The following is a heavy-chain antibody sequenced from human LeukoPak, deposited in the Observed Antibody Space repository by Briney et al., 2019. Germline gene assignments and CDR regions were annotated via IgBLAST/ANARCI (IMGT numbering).Heavy chain of an antibody. CDR2: MNPNSGNT. D-gene: IGHD3-3*01. J-gene: IGHJ6*02. Sequence: GASVKVSCTASVYTFTISDINWVRHATGPGKEWMGWMNPNSGNTGYAQKFQGRVTMTRNTSISTAYMELSSLRSEDTAVYYCATGGVSTTFYYYYGMDVWGQGTTVTVSS. CDR3: ATGGVSTTFYYYYGMDV. CDR1: VYTFTISD. V-gene: IGHV1-8*01.